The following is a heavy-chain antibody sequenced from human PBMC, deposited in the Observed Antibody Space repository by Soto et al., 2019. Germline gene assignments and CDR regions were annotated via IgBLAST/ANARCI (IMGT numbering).Heavy chain of an antibody. D-gene: IGHD3-22*01. J-gene: IGHJ4*02. CDR2: ISGSGGST. Sequence: PGGSLRLSCAASGFTFSSYVMSWVRQAPGKGLEWVSGISGSGGSTYYADSVKGRFTISRDNSKNTLYLQMNSLRAEDTAVYYCAHRNYYESRGYYYYFDYWGQGTLVTVPS. CDR1: GFTFSSYV. CDR3: AHRNYYESRGYYYYFDY. V-gene: IGHV3-23*01.